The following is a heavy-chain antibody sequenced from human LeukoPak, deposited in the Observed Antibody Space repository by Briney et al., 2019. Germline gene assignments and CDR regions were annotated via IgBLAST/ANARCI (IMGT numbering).Heavy chain of an antibody. J-gene: IGHJ4*02. D-gene: IGHD6-13*01. Sequence: GGSLRLSCAASGFTFSSYSMNWVRQAPGKGLEWVSYISSSSSTIYYADSVKGRFTISRDNAKNSLYLQMNSLRAEDTAVYYCARWAYSSSWHADYWGQGTLVTVSS. CDR2: ISSSSSTI. CDR3: ARWAYSSSWHADY. CDR1: GFTFSSYS. V-gene: IGHV3-48*04.